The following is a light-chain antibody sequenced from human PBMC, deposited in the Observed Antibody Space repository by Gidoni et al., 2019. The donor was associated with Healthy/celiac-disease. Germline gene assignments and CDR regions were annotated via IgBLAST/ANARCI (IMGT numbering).Light chain of an antibody. J-gene: IGKJ4*01. CDR2: AAS. CDR1: QGISSY. Sequence: DIQLTQSPSFLSASVGGRVTITCWASQGISSYLAWYQQKPGKAPTLLNYAASTLQSGVPSRFSGSGSGTEFTLTISSLQPEDFATYYCQQLNSYPPRLTFGGGTKVEIK. V-gene: IGKV1-9*01. CDR3: QQLNSYPPRLT.